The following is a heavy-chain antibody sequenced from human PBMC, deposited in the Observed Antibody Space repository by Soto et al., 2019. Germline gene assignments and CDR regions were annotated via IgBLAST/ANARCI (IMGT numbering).Heavy chain of an antibody. V-gene: IGHV4-39*01. J-gene: IGHJ4*02. CDR1: GGSISSSSYY. CDR2: IYYSGST. D-gene: IGHD6-6*01. Sequence: SSETLSLTCTVSGGSISSSSYYWGWIRQPPGKGLEWIGSIYYSGSTYYNPSLKSRGTISVDTSKNQFSLKLSSVTAADAAVYYCVIAARPRDYFDYWGQGTLGTVSS. CDR3: VIAARPRDYFDY.